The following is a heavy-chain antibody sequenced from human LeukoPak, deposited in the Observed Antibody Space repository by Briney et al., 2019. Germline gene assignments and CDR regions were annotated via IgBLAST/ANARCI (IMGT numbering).Heavy chain of an antibody. CDR3: AREGGVTMVRAFNFDY. D-gene: IGHD3-10*01. J-gene: IGHJ4*02. Sequence: VASVKVSCKASGYTFTGYYMHWVRQAPGQGLEWMGWINPNSGGTNYAQKFQGRVTMTRDTSISTAYMELSRLRSDDTAVYYCAREGGVTMVRAFNFDYWGQGTLVTVSS. V-gene: IGHV1-2*02. CDR2: INPNSGGT. CDR1: GYTFTGYY.